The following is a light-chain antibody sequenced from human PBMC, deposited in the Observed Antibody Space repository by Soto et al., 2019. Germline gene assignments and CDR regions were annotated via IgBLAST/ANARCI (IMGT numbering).Light chain of an antibody. J-gene: IGLJ1*01. CDR1: SSDVGGYNY. V-gene: IGLV2-14*01. CDR3: SSYTSSIPYV. Sequence: QSLLTQPASVSGSPGQSITISCTGTSSDVGGYNYVSWYQQHPGKAPKLMIYEVSNRPSGVSNRFSGSKSGNTASLTISGLQAEDEADYYCSSYTSSIPYVFGTGTKVTVL. CDR2: EVS.